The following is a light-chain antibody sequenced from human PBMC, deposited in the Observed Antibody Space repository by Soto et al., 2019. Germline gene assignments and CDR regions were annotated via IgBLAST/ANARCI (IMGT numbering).Light chain of an antibody. CDR1: NSNIGAGYD. J-gene: IGLJ1*01. V-gene: IGLV1-40*01. CDR3: QSYDSGLDDSV. CDR2: GNN. Sequence: QPVLTQPPSLSGAPGQRVTISCTGSNSNIGAGYDVHWYQQFPGTTPKLLIFGNNNRPSGVPDRFSGSKSGTSASLAITGLQADDEADYYCQSYDSGLDDSVFGSGTKLTVL.